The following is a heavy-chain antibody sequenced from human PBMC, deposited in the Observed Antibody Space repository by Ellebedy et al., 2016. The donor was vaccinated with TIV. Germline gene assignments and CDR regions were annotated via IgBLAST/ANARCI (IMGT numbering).Heavy chain of an antibody. CDR2: KSFAQSDE. D-gene: IGHD5-12*01. CDR1: GFSFSTYA. CDR3: ARRNPSGYDPFLDS. J-gene: IGHJ4*02. Sequence: GGSLRLSCAASGFSFSTYAMHWVRQIPGKGLEWVAVKSFAQSDEYYADSLKGRFTISRDNAKNTLFLQMNSLSAEDTAQYYCARRNPSGYDPFLDSWGQGTLVTVSS. V-gene: IGHV3-30*04.